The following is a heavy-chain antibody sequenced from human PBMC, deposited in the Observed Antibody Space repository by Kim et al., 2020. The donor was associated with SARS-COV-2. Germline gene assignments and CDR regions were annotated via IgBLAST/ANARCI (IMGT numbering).Heavy chain of an antibody. V-gene: IGHV4-59*08. CDR2: IYNDGTT. CDR1: GGSINNDF. D-gene: IGHD7-27*01. CDR3: ARLSNSNSGTRYYYCDL. J-gene: IGHJ2*01. Sequence: SETLSLTCTVSGGSINNDFWSWIRQPPGKGLEWIGYIYNDGTTSYNPSLKGRLTMSMDTPKSRFSLKLVSVTAADTAVYYCARLSNSNSGTRYYYCDLWG.